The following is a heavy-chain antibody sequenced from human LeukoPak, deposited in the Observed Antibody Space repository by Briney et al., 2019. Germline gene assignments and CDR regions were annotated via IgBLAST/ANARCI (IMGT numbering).Heavy chain of an antibody. V-gene: IGHV1-2*02. Sequence: GASVKVSCKASGYAFTGYYMHWVRQAPGQGLEWMGWINPNSGGTNYAQKFQGRVTMTRNTSISTAYMELSRLRSDDTAVYYCARGSRKNTMIVRSLDYWGQGTLVTVSS. D-gene: IGHD3-22*01. J-gene: IGHJ4*02. CDR2: INPNSGGT. CDR1: GYAFTGYY. CDR3: ARGSRKNTMIVRSLDY.